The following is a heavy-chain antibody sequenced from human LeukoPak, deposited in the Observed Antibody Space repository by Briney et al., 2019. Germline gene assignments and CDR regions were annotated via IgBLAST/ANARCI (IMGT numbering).Heavy chain of an antibody. CDR2: IYPGDSDT. J-gene: IGHJ4*02. CDR1: GYSFTTYW. D-gene: IGHD6-19*01. V-gene: IGHV5-51*01. Sequence: GESLKISCKGSGYSFTTYWIGWVRQMPGKGLEWMGIIYPGDSDTRYSPSFQGRVTISVDKSISTAFLQWSSLKASDTAIYHCARPGSSGWPPDYWGQGTLVTVSS. CDR3: ARPGSSGWPPDY.